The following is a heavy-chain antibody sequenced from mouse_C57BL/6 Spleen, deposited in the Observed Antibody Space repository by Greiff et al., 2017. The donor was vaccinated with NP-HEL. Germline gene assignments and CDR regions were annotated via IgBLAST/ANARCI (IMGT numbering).Heavy chain of an antibody. CDR1: GFTFSSYA. CDR2: ISDGGSYT. V-gene: IGHV5-4*01. Sequence: EVMLVESGGGLVKPGGSLKLSCAASGFTFSSYAMSWVRQTPEKRLEWVATISDGGSYTYYPDNVKGRFTISRDNATNNLYLQLSHLKSEDTAMYYCARDRGDQAWFAYWGQGTLVTVSA. J-gene: IGHJ3*01. D-gene: IGHD3-1*01. CDR3: ARDRGDQAWFAY.